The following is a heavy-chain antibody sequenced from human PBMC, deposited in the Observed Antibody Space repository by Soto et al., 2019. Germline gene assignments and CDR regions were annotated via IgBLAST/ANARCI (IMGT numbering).Heavy chain of an antibody. V-gene: IGHV3-23*01. Sequence: EVQLLESGGGLVQPGGSLRLSCAASGFTFSSYAMSWVRQAPGKGLEWVSAISGSGGSTYYADSVKGRFTISRDSSKSTLYLQMNSLRAEDTAVYYCAKALLGNYGSGSSPFDYWGQGTLVTVSS. D-gene: IGHD3-10*01. CDR3: AKALLGNYGSGSSPFDY. CDR1: GFTFSSYA. J-gene: IGHJ4*02. CDR2: ISGSGGST.